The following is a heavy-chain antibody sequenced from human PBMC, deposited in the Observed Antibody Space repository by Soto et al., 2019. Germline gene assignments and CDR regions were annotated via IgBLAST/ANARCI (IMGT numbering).Heavy chain of an antibody. CDR3: ARGDYYDSSGPFSDAFDI. CDR2: ISTRGGYT. D-gene: IGHD3-22*01. Sequence: GGSLRLSCEASGFTFSDYYMSWIRQAPGKGLEWLSYISTRGGYTNYTDSVEGRFTISRDNAKNSLFLQMNSLRAEDTAMYYCARGDYYDSSGPFSDAFDIWGQGTMVTVSS. CDR1: GFTFSDYY. V-gene: IGHV3-11*06. J-gene: IGHJ3*02.